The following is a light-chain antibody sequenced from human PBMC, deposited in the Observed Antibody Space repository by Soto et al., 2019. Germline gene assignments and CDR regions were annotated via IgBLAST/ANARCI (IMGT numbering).Light chain of an antibody. V-gene: IGLV4-69*01. Sequence: QSVLTQSPSASASLGASVKLTCTLSSGHSSYAIAWHQKQPGKGPRYLMDLNNDGSHTKGDGIPDRFSGSSSGAERYLIISRLRSVDEADSICQTWGTGFQVFGGGTKLTLL. CDR2: LNNDGSH. CDR1: SGHSSYA. CDR3: QTWGTGFQV. J-gene: IGLJ2*01.